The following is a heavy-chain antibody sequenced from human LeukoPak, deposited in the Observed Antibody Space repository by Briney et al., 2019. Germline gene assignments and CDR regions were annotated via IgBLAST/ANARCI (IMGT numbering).Heavy chain of an antibody. D-gene: IGHD3-10*01. Sequence: SVKVSCKASGGTFSSYAISWVRQAPGQGLEWMGGIIPIFGTANYAQKFQGRVTITADESTSTAYMELSSLRSEDTAVYYCARAWFGEFVVDPWGQGTLVTVSS. CDR1: GGTFSSYA. V-gene: IGHV1-69*01. CDR3: ARAWFGEFVVDP. CDR2: IIPIFGTA. J-gene: IGHJ5*02.